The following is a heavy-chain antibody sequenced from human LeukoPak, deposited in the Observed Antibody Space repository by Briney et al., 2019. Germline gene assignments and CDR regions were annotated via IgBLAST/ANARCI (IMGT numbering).Heavy chain of an antibody. CDR1: GGTFSSYA. Sequence: ASVTVSCKASGGTFSSYAISWVRQAPGQGLEWMGGIIPIFGTANYAQKFQGRVTITTDESTSTAYMELSSLRSEDTAVYYCARSGLFDGYYYYYMDVWGKGTTVTVSS. CDR2: IIPIFGTA. CDR3: ARSGLFDGYYYYYMDV. J-gene: IGHJ6*03. V-gene: IGHV1-69*05. D-gene: IGHD2-8*01.